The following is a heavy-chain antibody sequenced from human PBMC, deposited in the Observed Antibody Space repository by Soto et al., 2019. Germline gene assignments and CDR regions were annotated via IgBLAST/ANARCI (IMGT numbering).Heavy chain of an antibody. J-gene: IGHJ4*02. CDR3: ARGRYGDY. Sequence: QVHLVQSGAEVKKSGASVKVSCKGSGYDFTTYGITWVRQAPGKGLEWMAWFSAHNGNTDYAQKLQGRVTVTRDTSTSTAYMELRSLRSDDTAVYYCARGRYGDYWGQGALVTVSS. V-gene: IGHV1-18*01. CDR2: FSAHNGNT. CDR1: GYDFTTYG. D-gene: IGHD1-1*01.